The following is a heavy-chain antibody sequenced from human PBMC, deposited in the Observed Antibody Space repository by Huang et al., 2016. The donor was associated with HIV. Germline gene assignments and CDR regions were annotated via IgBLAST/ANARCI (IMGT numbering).Heavy chain of an antibody. CDR1: GDFISSTNYY. CDR3: ASQHIGAAATWF. V-gene: IGHV4-39*01. CDR2: VYQGGST. J-gene: IGHJ4*02. Sequence: QLQLQESGPGQVKPSETLSLTCTVSGDFISSTNYYWGWIRQSPGRGLEWVGSVYQGGSTNDSPSLKSRVTLSVDTSRNQFSLRLNSVTAADTAVYYCASQHIGAAATWFWGRGTQVAVSS. D-gene: IGHD6-13*01.